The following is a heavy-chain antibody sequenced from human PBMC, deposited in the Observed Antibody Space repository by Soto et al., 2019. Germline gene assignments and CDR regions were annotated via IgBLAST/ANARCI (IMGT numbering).Heavy chain of an antibody. V-gene: IGHV4-30-4*01. CDR3: ARSSVRYYGMDV. D-gene: IGHD3-22*01. Sequence: SETLSLTCTVSGGSISSGDYYWSWIRQPPGKGLEWIGYIYYSGSTYYNPSLKSRVTISVDTSKNQFSLKLSSVTAADTAVYYCARSSVRYYGMDVWGQGTTVTVSS. J-gene: IGHJ6*02. CDR1: GGSISSGDYY. CDR2: IYYSGST.